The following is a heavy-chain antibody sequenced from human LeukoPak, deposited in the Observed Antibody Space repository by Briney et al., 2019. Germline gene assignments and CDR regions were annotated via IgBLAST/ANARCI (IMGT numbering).Heavy chain of an antibody. V-gene: IGHV1-8*01. CDR2: MNPNSGNT. CDR3: ARGAGSGSYSDGFDS. Sequence: ASLKLSCKPSGYTFTSYDINWVRQATGQGLEWMGWMNPNSGNTGYAQKFQGRVTMTRTASISTAYMELSSLRSEDTAVDYCARGAGSGSYSDGFDSWGQGTLVTVSS. D-gene: IGHD3-10*01. CDR1: GYTFTSYD. J-gene: IGHJ5*01.